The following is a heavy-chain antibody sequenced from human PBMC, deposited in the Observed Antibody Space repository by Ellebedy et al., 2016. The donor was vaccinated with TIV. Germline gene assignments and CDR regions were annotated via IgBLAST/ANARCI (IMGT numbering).Heavy chain of an antibody. CDR2: IYSSGTT. J-gene: IGHJ2*01. CDR3: VRVLGMQTDGTWSWYLEL. Sequence: PGGSLRLSCAAAGVTVSTNYMSWVRQAPGKGLEWVSIIYSSGTTYYADSVKGRFTISRDNSENTLYLQMNSLRAEDTAVYYCVRVLGMQTDGTWSWYLELWGRGTLVTVSS. V-gene: IGHV3-53*01. CDR1: GVTVSTNY. D-gene: IGHD6-13*01.